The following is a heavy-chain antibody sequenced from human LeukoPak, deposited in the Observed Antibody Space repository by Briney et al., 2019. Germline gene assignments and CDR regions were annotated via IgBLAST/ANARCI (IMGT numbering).Heavy chain of an antibody. J-gene: IGHJ4*02. V-gene: IGHV3-9*01. CDR3: AKDIGLGNSVLGYFDY. CDR1: GFTFDDYA. CDR2: ISWNSGSI. Sequence: GRSLRLSCAASGFTFDDYAMHWVRQAPGKGLEWVSGISWNSGSIGYADSVKGRFTISRDNAKNSLYLQMNSLRAEDTALYYCAKDIGLGNSVLGYFDYWGQGTLVTVSS. D-gene: IGHD2-15*01.